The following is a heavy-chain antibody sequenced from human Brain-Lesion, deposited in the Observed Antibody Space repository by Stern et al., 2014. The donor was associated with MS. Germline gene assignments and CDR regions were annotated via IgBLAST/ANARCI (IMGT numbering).Heavy chain of an antibody. CDR3: ARHMGEGLSIDY. V-gene: IGHV5-10-1*03. Sequence: QLVQSGAEVKKPGESLRISCQGSGYSFTSDWISWVRQMPGKGLEWMGRIDPGDSNPNCSPSFQGHVTISADKSINTAYLDWRSLKASDTAMYYCARHMGEGLSIDYWGQGTLVTVSS. J-gene: IGHJ4*02. CDR1: GYSFTSDW. CDR2: IDPGDSNP. D-gene: IGHD3-16*01.